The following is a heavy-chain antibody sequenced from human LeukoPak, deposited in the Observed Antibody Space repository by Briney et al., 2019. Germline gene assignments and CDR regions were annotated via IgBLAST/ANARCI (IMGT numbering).Heavy chain of an antibody. V-gene: IGHV3-30-3*01. CDR3: ASYGDPDY. J-gene: IGHJ4*02. CDR1: GFTFSSYA. D-gene: IGHD4-17*01. CDR2: ISYDGSNK. Sequence: PGGSLRLSCAASGFTFSSYAMHWVRQAPGKGLEWVAVISYDGSNKYYADSVKGRFTISRDNSKNTLYLQMNSLRAEDTAVYYCASYGDPDYWGQGTLVTVSS.